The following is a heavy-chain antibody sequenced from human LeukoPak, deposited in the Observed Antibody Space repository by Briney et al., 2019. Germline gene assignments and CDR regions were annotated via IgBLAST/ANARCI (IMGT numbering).Heavy chain of an antibody. V-gene: IGHV4-59*01. D-gene: IGHD2-2*01. CDR2: IYYSGST. CDR3: ARSFFESPPHPIMVRRSTSLWVLDY. Sequence: SETLSLTCTVSGGPISSYYWSWIRQPPGKGLEWIGYIYYSGSTSYNPSLKSRVTISVDTSKNQFSLKLSSVTAADTAVYYCARSFFESPPHPIMVRRSTSLWVLDYWGQGTLVTVSS. CDR1: GGPISSYY. J-gene: IGHJ4*02.